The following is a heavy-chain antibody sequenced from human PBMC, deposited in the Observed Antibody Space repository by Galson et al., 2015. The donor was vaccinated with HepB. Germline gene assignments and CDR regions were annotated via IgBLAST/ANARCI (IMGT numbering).Heavy chain of an antibody. V-gene: IGHV3-30*18. CDR1: SFLRTFA. CDR2: ISSAGSEK. D-gene: IGHD3-10*01. CDR3: AKEGDGEAVARSRTLDY. Sequence: SLRLSCAASSFLRTFAMHWVRQAPGKALEWVAVISSAGSEKYYADSVKGRFTVSRDNSKNTLYLQMNSLRPEDTAVYYCAKEGDGEAVARSRTLDYWGQGARVTVSP. J-gene: IGHJ4*02.